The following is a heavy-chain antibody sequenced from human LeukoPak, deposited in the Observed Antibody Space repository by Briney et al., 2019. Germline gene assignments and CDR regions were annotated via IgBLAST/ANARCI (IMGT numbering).Heavy chain of an antibody. V-gene: IGHV3-7*01. CDR3: ARGFRGWYAEGFDY. Sequence: GGTLRLSCAASGFSFSSYWMSWVRQAPGKGLEWVANIKQDGSEKYYVDSVKGRFTISRDNAKNSLYLQMNSLRAEDTAVYYCARGFRGWYAEGFDYWGQGTVVTVSS. CDR1: GFSFSSYW. J-gene: IGHJ4*02. D-gene: IGHD6-19*01. CDR2: IKQDGSEK.